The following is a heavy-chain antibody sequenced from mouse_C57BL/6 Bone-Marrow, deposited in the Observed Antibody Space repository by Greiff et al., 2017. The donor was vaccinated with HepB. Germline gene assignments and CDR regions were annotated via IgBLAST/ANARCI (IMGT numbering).Heavy chain of an antibody. V-gene: IGHV6-3*01. CDR1: GFTFSNYW. D-gene: IGHD2-12*01. CDR3: TGSYSFAY. CDR2: IRLKSDNYAT. J-gene: IGHJ3*01. Sequence: EVKVEESGGGLVQPGGSMKLSCVASGFTFSNYWMNWVRQSPEKGLEWVAQIRLKSDNYATHYAESVKGRFTISRDDSKCSVYLQMNNLRAEDTGIYYCTGSYSFAYWGQGTLVTVSA.